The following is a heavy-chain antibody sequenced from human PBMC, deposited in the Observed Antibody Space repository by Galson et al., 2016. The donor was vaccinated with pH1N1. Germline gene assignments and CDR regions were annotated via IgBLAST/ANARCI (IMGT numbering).Heavy chain of an antibody. CDR3: ARLDYGDYSGYFEY. J-gene: IGHJ4*02. Sequence: PALVKPPQTLTLTCSFSGFSLSPNRVGVGWIRQPPGKALEWLALIDWDDDKYYSTSLKTRLTISKDTSKNQVVLTMTNMDPVDTATYYCARLDYGDYSGYFEYWGQGTLVTVSS. D-gene: IGHD4-17*01. CDR1: GFSLSPNRVG. CDR2: IDWDDDK. V-gene: IGHV2-70*01.